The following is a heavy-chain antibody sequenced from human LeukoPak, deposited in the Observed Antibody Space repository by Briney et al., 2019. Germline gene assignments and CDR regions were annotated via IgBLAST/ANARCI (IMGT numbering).Heavy chain of an antibody. D-gene: IGHD3-22*01. J-gene: IGHJ4*02. CDR3: ARDAYYYDSSGYYVY. V-gene: IGHV3-11*04. CDR2: ISSSGNTI. CDR1: GLTFSDYY. Sequence: GGSLRLSCTASGLTFSDYYMSWIRQAPGKGLEWVSYISSSGNTIYYADSVKGRFTISRDNAKNSLYLQMNSLRAEDTAVYYCARDAYYYDSSGYYVYWGQGTLVTVSS.